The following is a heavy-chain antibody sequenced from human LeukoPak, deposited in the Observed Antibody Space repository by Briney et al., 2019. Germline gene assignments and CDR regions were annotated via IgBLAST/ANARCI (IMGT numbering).Heavy chain of an antibody. V-gene: IGHV1-69*04. D-gene: IGHD4-11*01. Sequence: GASVKVPCKASGGTFSSYAISWVRQAPGQGLEWMGRIIPILGIANYAQKFQGRVTITADKSTSTAYMELSSLRSEDTAVYYCASPLYSNYGVYYYGMDVWGQGTTVTVSS. CDR2: IIPILGIA. CDR1: GGTFSSYA. J-gene: IGHJ6*02. CDR3: ASPLYSNYGVYYYGMDV.